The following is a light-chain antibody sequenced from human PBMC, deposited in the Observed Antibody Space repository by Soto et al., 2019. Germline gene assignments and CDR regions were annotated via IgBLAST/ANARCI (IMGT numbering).Light chain of an antibody. CDR3: QQCGSSPWT. Sequence: ENVLTQSPDTLSLSPGERATLSCRASQSVSSSSLAWYQQKPGQAPRLLIYNASSRATGIPDRFSGGGSKTDFALTISRLEPEDFAVYYCQQCGSSPWTFGRGTKVDIK. V-gene: IGKV3-20*01. CDR2: NAS. CDR1: QSVSSSS. J-gene: IGKJ1*01.